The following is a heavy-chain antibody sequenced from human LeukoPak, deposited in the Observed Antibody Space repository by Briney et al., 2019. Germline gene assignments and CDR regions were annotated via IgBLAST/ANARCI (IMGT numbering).Heavy chain of an antibody. CDR1: GGSISSSSYY. CDR2: IYYSGST. Sequence: PSETLSPTXTVSGGSISSSSYYWGWICQPPGKGLEWIGSIYYSGSTYYNPSPKSRVTISVDTSKNQFPLKLSSVTAADTAVYYCARQAQRDNWFDPWGQGTLVTVSS. CDR3: ARQAQRDNWFDP. V-gene: IGHV4-39*01. J-gene: IGHJ5*02.